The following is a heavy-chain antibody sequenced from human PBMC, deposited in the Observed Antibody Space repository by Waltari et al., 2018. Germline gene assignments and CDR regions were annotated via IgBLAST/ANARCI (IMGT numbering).Heavy chain of an antibody. D-gene: IGHD2-2*01. Sequence: EVQVVESGGGLVQPGGSLRLSCAASGFTVSSNYMNWVRQAPGKGLEGVSVIYSGGDTYYADSVKGRFTMSRDNSENTLFLQMNSLRPEDTAVYYCARSKGVVPAAIYNWGQGTLVTVSS. CDR2: IYSGGDT. CDR3: ARSKGVVPAAIYN. V-gene: IGHV3-66*02. J-gene: IGHJ4*02. CDR1: GFTVSSNY.